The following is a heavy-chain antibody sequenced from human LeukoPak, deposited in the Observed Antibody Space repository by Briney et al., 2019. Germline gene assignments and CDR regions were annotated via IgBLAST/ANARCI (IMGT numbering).Heavy chain of an antibody. CDR2: INHSGST. CDR1: GGSFSGYY. V-gene: IGHV4-34*01. CDR3: AKGRDGYSDFDY. J-gene: IGHJ4*02. Sequence: SETLSLTCAVYGGSFSGYYWSWIRQPPGKGLEWIGEINHSGSTNYNPSLKSRVTISVDTSKNQFSLKLSSVTAADTAAYYCAKGRDGYSDFDYWGQGTLVTVSS. D-gene: IGHD5-24*01.